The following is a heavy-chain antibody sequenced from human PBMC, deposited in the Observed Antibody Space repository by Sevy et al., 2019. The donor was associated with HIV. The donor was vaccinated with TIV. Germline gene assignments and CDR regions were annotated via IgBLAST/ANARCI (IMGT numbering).Heavy chain of an antibody. V-gene: IGHV3-30*04. CDR3: ARDSNSGYYYYYAMDV. J-gene: IGHJ6*02. Sequence: GGSLRLSFAASGFIFSNYAMHWVRQAPGKGLEWVAVISYDGINKNYADSVKGQFTITRDNSKNTVYVQMNSVRAEDTAAYYCARDSNSGYYYYYAMDVWGQGTTVTVSS. CDR1: GFIFSNYA. D-gene: IGHD1-26*01. CDR2: ISYDGINK.